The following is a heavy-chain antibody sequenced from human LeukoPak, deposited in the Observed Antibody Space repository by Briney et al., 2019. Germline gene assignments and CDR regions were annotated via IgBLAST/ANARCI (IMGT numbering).Heavy chain of an antibody. Sequence: GGSLRLSCAASGFTFSSYEMNWVRQAPGKGLEWVSYISSSGSTIYYADSVKGRFTISRDNAKNSLYLQMNSLRAEDTAVYYCAKGPSGYDFGYYYYMDVWGKGTTVTVSS. D-gene: IGHD5-12*01. J-gene: IGHJ6*03. V-gene: IGHV3-48*03. CDR1: GFTFSSYE. CDR2: ISSSGSTI. CDR3: AKGPSGYDFGYYYYMDV.